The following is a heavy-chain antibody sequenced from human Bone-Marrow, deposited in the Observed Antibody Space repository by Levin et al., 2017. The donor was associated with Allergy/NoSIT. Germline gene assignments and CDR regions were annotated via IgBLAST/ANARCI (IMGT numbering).Heavy chain of an antibody. Sequence: SETLSLTCTVSGGSISPYYWTWIRQPPGKGLEGIGYISYSGSTNYNPSLKSRVTMSVDTSKNNFSLKLASVTAADTAVYYCARSEGIEGGTFYFYYYYGMEVWGQGTTVTVSS. J-gene: IGHJ6*02. CDR3: ARSEGIEGGTFYFYYYYGMEV. V-gene: IGHV4-59*01. D-gene: IGHD1-26*01. CDR1: GGSISPYY. CDR2: ISYSGST.